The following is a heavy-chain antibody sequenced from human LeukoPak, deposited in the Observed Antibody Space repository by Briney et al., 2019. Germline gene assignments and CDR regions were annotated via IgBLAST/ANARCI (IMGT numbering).Heavy chain of an antibody. J-gene: IGHJ6*03. V-gene: IGHV5-51*01. CDR2: IYPGDSDT. D-gene: IGHD3-3*01. CDR1: GYSFTSYW. CDR3: ARLGYFDFWSPGATDYYYYMDV. Sequence: GESLKISCKGSGYSFTSYWIGWVRQMPGKGLEWMGIIYPGDSDTRYSPSFQGQVTISADKSISTAYLQWSSLKASDTAMYYCARLGYFDFWSPGATDYYYYMDVWGKGTTVTVSS.